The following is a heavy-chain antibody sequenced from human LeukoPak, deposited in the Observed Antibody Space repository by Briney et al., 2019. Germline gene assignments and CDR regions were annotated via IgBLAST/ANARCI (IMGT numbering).Heavy chain of an antibody. Sequence: PGRSLRLSCAASGFTFSSYAMHWVRQAPGKGLEWVAVISYDGSNKYYADSVKGRFTISRDNSKNTLYLQMNSLRAEDTAVYYCAKGCSGGSCYSWFDPWGQGTLVTVSS. CDR3: AKGCSGGSCYSWFDP. J-gene: IGHJ5*02. CDR1: GFTFSSYA. V-gene: IGHV3-30-3*01. CDR2: ISYDGSNK. D-gene: IGHD2-15*01.